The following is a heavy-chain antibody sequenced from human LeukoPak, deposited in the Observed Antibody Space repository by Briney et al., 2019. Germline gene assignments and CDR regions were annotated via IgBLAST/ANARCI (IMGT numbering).Heavy chain of an antibody. D-gene: IGHD1-14*01. V-gene: IGHV4-31*03. CDR3: ARAREPLLLTYFFDY. CDR2: IYYSGST. J-gene: IGHJ4*02. CDR1: GASISSSDYY. Sequence: SETLSLTCTVSGASISSSDYYWSWIRQHPGKGLEWIGYIYYSGSTYYNPSLKSRVIISVDTSKNQFSLMLSSVTAADTAIYYCARAREPLLLTYFFDYWGQGTPVTVSS.